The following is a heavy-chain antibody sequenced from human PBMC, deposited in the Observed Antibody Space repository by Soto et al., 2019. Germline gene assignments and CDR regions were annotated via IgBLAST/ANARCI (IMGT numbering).Heavy chain of an antibody. D-gene: IGHD5-18*01. Sequence: GASVKVSCKASGGTFSSYAISWVRQAPGQGLEWMGGIIPIFGTANYAQKFQGRVTITADESTSTAYMELSSLRSEDTAVYYCARSDQDTAMAPFDYWGQGTLVTVSS. CDR3: ARSDQDTAMAPFDY. CDR1: GGTFSSYA. V-gene: IGHV1-69*13. J-gene: IGHJ4*02. CDR2: IIPIFGTA.